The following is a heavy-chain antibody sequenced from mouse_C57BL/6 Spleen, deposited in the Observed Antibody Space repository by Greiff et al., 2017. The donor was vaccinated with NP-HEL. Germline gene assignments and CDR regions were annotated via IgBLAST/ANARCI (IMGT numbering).Heavy chain of an antibody. CDR2: ISSGSSTI. J-gene: IGHJ3*01. CDR3: AITMFAY. CDR1: GFTFSDYG. Sequence: EVQLVESGGGLVKPGGSLKLSCAASGFTFSDYGMHWVRQAPEKGLEWVAYISSGSSTIYYADTVKGRFTISRDNAKNTLFLQMTSLRSEDTAMYYCAITMFAYWGQGTLVTVSA. V-gene: IGHV5-17*01.